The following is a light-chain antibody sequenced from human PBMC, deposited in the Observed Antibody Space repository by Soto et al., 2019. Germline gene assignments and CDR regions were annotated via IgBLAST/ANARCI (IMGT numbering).Light chain of an antibody. CDR1: QSFSTY. CDR3: QQRGKRL. CDR2: DAS. J-gene: IGKJ4*02. V-gene: IGKV3-11*01. Sequence: EIVLTQSPATLSLSPGERATLFCRANQSFSTYLAWYQQKPGQAPRLLIYDASKRATGIPDRFSGSGSGTDFSITISSLEPEDSAVYYCQQRGKRLFGGGTKVEIK.